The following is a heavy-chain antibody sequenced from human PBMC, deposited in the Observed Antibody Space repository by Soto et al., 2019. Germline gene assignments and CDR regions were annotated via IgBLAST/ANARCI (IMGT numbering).Heavy chain of an antibody. J-gene: IGHJ4*02. V-gene: IGHV4-4*02. D-gene: IGHD2-15*01. Sequence: QVQLQESGPGLVKPSGTLSLTCAVSGGSISSSNWWSWVRQPPGKGLEWIGEIYHSGSTNYNPSLKRRASRSVDKSKNLFSLKLSSVTAADTAVYYCASPGSSGGRLDYWGQGTLVTVSS. CDR1: GGSISSSNW. CDR3: ASPGSSGGRLDY. CDR2: IYHSGST.